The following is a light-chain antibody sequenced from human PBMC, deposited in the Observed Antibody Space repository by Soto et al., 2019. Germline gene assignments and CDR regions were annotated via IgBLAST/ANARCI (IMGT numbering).Light chain of an antibody. CDR3: QQYGGSSACT. CDR2: GAC. J-gene: IGKJ5*01. CDR1: QSVSSGY. V-gene: IGKV3-20*01. Sequence: EIVLTPSPGSLSLSPGERATLSCRASQSVSSGYVAWYQPKPGQAPRLLIYGACSRASGIPDRFRGSGGGTKVTLTISRIEPEDVAVFYCQQYGGSSACTFGQGTRLEIK.